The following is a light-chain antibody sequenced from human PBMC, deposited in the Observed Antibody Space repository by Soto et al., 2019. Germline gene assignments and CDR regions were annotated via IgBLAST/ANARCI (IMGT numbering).Light chain of an antibody. CDR2: AAS. Sequence: DIRMTRSPAFVSASGLGIVSITCRASQDLSSWLAWYQQKPGKAPKLLISAASSLQTGVPSRFSGSGSGTDFTLIIRSLQPEDFATYYCQQPISFPITFGQGTRLEIK. CDR1: QDLSSW. J-gene: IGKJ5*01. CDR3: QQPISFPIT. V-gene: IGKV1D-12*01.